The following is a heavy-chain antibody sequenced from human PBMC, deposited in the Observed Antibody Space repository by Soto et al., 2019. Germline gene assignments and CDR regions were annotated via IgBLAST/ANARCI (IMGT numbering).Heavy chain of an antibody. CDR1: GFALIDY. J-gene: IGHJ4*02. CDR3: ARDYRNKGCDY. V-gene: IGHV3-11*01. CDR2: ISNSGTAT. D-gene: IGHD4-4*01. Sequence: QVQLVASGGGLVRPGESLRLSCTASGFALIDYMGWFRQAPGRGLECIAYISNSGTATYYTDSVKGRFTVSRDHAENSLYLQMSSLTAADTALYCCARDYRNKGCDYWGQGTLVTVSS.